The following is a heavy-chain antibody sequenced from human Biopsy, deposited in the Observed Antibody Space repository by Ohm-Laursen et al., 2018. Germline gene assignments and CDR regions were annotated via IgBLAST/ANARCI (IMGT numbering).Heavy chain of an antibody. V-gene: IGHV4-39*01. CDR3: ARHSLDDFWSGAHYYFDY. D-gene: IGHD3-3*01. CDR1: GGSISSRNHY. J-gene: IGHJ4*02. CDR2: VYYSGST. Sequence: SETLSLTCSASGGSISSRNHYWGWLRQPPGKGLEWIGHVYYSGSTFYNSSLESRVTVSVDTFKNQFHLRLTSMSASDTAVYYCARHSLDDFWSGAHYYFDYWGLGTLATVSS.